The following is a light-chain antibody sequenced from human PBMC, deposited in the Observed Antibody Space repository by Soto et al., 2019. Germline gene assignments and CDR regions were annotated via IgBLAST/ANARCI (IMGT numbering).Light chain of an antibody. CDR1: QSVRSD. CDR3: HQRNK. Sequence: EIVMTQSPATLSVSPGDRATLSCTASQSVRSDLAWYQQKPGQAPRLLIYGASTRATGIPARFSGSGSGTEFTLSISSLEPEDFGVYFCHQRNKFGQGTRLEIK. V-gene: IGKV3-15*01. J-gene: IGKJ5*01. CDR2: GAS.